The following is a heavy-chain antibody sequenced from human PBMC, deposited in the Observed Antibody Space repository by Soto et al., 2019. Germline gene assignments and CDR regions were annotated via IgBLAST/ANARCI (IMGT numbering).Heavy chain of an antibody. CDR1: GFTFSNYG. J-gene: IGHJ6*02. Sequence: PGGSLRLSCTTSGFTFSNYGMHWVRQAPGKGLEWVAVFWANGISKYYADSVKGRFTVSRDNSKNTVYLQMNSLRAEDTALYYCAKGRSYYYYYGVDVWGQGTTVTVSS. CDR3: AKGRSYYYYYGVDV. V-gene: IGHV3-33*03. CDR2: FWANGISK.